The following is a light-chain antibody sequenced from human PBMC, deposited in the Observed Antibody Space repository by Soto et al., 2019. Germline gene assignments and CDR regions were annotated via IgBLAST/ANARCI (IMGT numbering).Light chain of an antibody. CDR1: SSNIGAGYD. CDR2: SNN. Sequence: QSVLTQPPSVSGSPWQRVTISCTGSSSNIGAGYDVHWYQQLPGTAPKLLIYSNNQRPSGVPDRFSGSKSGTSASLAISGLQSEDEADYYCAAWDDSLNAVVFGGGTQLTVL. CDR3: AAWDDSLNAVV. V-gene: IGLV1-40*01. J-gene: IGLJ2*01.